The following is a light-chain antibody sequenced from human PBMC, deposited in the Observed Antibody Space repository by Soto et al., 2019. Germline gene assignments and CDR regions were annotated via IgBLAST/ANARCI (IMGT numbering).Light chain of an antibody. CDR2: WAS. CDR1: QGVLYSSNNQNY. CDR3: QQYYTTPWT. V-gene: IGKV4-1*01. Sequence: DIVMTQSPDSLAAALGERANINFKSSQGVLYSSNNQNYVAWYQQKPGQPPQALIYWASTRESAVPDRVICSGSWTDVTLTISSLQAEDVAVYYCQQYYTTPWTFGQGTKVDIK. J-gene: IGKJ1*01.